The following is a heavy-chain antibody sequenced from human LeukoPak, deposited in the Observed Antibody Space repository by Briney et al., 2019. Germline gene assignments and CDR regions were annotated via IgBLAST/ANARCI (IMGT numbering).Heavy chain of an antibody. CDR1: GFTVSSNY. V-gene: IGHV3-66*01. CDR3: ASKYDSSGYAASY. Sequence: GGSLRLSCAASGFTVSSNYMSWVRQAPGKGLEWVSVIYSGGSTYYADSVKGRFTISRDNSKNTLYLQMNSLRAEDTAVYYCASKYDSSGYAASYWGQGTLVTVSS. D-gene: IGHD3-22*01. CDR2: IYSGGST. J-gene: IGHJ4*02.